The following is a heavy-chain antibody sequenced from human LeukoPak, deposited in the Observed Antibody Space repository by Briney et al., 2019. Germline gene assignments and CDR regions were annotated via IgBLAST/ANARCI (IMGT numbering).Heavy chain of an antibody. CDR1: GYTFTNFD. Sequence: ASVRVSCKASGYTFTNFDINWVRQATGQGLEWMGWMNPKTGNTGSAQKLQGRVTITGNTSISTAYMELSSLRSEDTAVYYCARGGGHDGWGQGTLVSVCS. J-gene: IGHJ4*02. V-gene: IGHV1-8*01. CDR3: ARGGGHDG. CDR2: MNPKTGNT. D-gene: IGHD4-23*01.